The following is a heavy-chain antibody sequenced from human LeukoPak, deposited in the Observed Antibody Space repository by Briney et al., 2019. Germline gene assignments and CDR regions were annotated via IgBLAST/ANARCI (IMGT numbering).Heavy chain of an antibody. D-gene: IGHD6-13*01. J-gene: IGHJ4*02. CDR3: AGIEYSSSWSYY. CDR2: IYYSGST. CDR1: GGSISSYY. Sequence: SETLSLTCTVSGGSISSYYWSWIRQPPGKGLEWIGYIYYSGSTNYNPSLKSRVTISVDTSKNQFSLKLSSVTAADTAVYYCAGIEYSSSWSYYWGQGTLVTVSS. V-gene: IGHV4-59*01.